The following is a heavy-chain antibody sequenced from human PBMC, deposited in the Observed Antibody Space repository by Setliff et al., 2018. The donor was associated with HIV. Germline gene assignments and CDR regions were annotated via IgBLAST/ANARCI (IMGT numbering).Heavy chain of an antibody. CDR1: GDSISSISYY. CDR2: ISYSGNT. CDR3: ARRDPQYNYGHFDY. V-gene: IGHV4-39*01. D-gene: IGHD5-18*01. Sequence: PSETLSLTCTVSGDSISSISYYLAWIRQTPGKGLEWIGSISYSGNTYYNPSLKSRVTISVDTSKNQFSLKLTSVTAADTAIFYCARRDPQYNYGHFDYWSQGTLVTVSS. J-gene: IGHJ4*02.